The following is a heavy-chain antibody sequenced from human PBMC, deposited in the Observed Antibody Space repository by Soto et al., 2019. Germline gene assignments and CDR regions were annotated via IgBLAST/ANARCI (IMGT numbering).Heavy chain of an antibody. D-gene: IGHD6-19*01. J-gene: IGHJ4*02. CDR3: ARGPGSGWYDY. CDR2: IDYSGST. Sequence: QVQLQESGPGLVKHSQTLSLTCTVSGGSISSGDYYWSWIRQHPGKGLEWIGYIDYSGSTFYNPSLKSRVTNSVDTSKKLFSLKLSSVTAADTGVYYCARGPGSGWYDYWVQVTLVTVSS. V-gene: IGHV4-31*03. CDR1: GGSISSGDYY.